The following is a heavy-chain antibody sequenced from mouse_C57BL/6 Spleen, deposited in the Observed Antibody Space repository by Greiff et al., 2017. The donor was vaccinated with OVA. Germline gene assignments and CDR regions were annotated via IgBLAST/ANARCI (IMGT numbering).Heavy chain of an antibody. V-gene: IGHV14-3*01. CDR1: GFNIKNTY. J-gene: IGHJ1*03. CDR2: IDPANGNT. Sequence: EVKLQQSVAELVRPGASVKLSCTASGFNIKNTYMHWVKQRPEQGLEWIGRIDPANGNTKYAPKFQGQATITADTSSNTAYLQLSSLTSEDTAIYYCASPAVVPRVFDVWGTGTTVTVSS. CDR3: ASPAVVPRVFDV. D-gene: IGHD1-1*01.